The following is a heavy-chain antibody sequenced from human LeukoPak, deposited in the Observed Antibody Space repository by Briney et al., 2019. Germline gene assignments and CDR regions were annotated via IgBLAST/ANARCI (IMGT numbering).Heavy chain of an antibody. J-gene: IGHJ5*02. Sequence: SETLSLTCSVSVDFITAYYWRWIRQPPGKGLEWLGYIYYSGSTNYNPSIKGRVTISVDTSKNPCSLKLSSVTAADTAVYYCARGQHTYYYDSSGYYYENWFDPWGQGTLVTVSS. V-gene: IGHV4-59*01. D-gene: IGHD3-22*01. CDR1: VDFITAYY. CDR3: ARGQHTYYYDSSGYYYENWFDP. CDR2: IYYSGST.